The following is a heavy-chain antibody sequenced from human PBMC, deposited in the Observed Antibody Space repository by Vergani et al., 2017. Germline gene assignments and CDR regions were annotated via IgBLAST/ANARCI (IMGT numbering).Heavy chain of an antibody. CDR2: INNDGTT. CDR1: GESFSSFY. J-gene: IGHJ4*02. CDR3: SVRPSVNLLGGEILTKRTFDY. V-gene: IGHV4-34*02. D-gene: IGHD3-3*01. Sequence: QVQLQQWGAGVVKPSGTLSLTCAVFGESFSSFYWSWIRQPPGKGLEWIGEINNDGTTNYNPSLESRVTVSRDTAKNKFSLNLMSVTAADTAMYYCSVRPSVNLLGGEILTKRTFDYWSQGSLVTVSS.